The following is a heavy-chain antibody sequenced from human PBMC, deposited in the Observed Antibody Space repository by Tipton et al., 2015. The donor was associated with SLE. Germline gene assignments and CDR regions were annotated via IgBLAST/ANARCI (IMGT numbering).Heavy chain of an antibody. CDR2: ISYDGSNK. CDR3: ARDSYYDSSGYSDYYYMDV. CDR1: GFTFSSYG. Sequence: SLRLSCAASGFTFSSYGMHWVRQAPGKGLEWVAVISYDGSNKYYADSVKGRFTISRDNSKNTLYLQMNSLRAEDTAVYYCARDSYYDSSGYSDYYYMDVWGKGTTVTVSS. V-gene: IGHV3-30*03. J-gene: IGHJ6*03. D-gene: IGHD3-22*01.